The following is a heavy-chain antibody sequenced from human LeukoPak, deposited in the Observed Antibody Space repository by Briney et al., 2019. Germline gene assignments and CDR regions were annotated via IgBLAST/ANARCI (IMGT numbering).Heavy chain of an antibody. D-gene: IGHD2/OR15-2a*01. CDR3: ASERIYFDY. V-gene: IGHV4-4*02. Sequence: SETLSLTCAVSGGSISSSNWWSWVRQPPGKGLEWIGSIYYSGSTYYNPSLKSRVTISVDTSKSQFSLKLSSVTAADTAVYYCASERIYFDYWGQGTLVTVSS. CDR1: GGSISSSNW. J-gene: IGHJ4*02. CDR2: IYYSGST.